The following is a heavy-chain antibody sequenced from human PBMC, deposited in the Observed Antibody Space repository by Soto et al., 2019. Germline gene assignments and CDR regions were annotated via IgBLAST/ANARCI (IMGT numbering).Heavy chain of an antibody. Sequence: GESLKISCKGSGYSFTSYWIGWVRQVPGKGLEWMGIIYPGDSDTRYSPSFQGQVTISADKSISTAYLQWSSLKASDTAMYYCARRRLGYCSGGSCYAAFDIWGQGTMVTVPS. CDR2: IYPGDSDT. D-gene: IGHD2-15*01. CDR1: GYSFTSYW. J-gene: IGHJ3*02. CDR3: ARRRLGYCSGGSCYAAFDI. V-gene: IGHV5-51*01.